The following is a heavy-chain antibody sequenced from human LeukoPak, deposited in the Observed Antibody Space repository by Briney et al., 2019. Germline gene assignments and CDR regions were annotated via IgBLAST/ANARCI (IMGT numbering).Heavy chain of an antibody. Sequence: ASVKVPCKGSVGTFSSYAISWVRQAPGQGLEWMGGIIPIFGTANFAQKFQGRGTITGGESTGTAYMELGSLRSEDTAVYYCAPFILGGVVPAATGYWGQGTLVTVSS. V-gene: IGHV1-69*13. J-gene: IGHJ4*02. D-gene: IGHD2-2*01. CDR2: IIPIFGTA. CDR3: APFILGGVVPAATGY. CDR1: VGTFSSYA.